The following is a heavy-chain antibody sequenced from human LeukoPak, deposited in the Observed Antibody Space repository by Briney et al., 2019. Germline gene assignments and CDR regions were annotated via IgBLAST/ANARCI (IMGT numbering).Heavy chain of an antibody. CDR1: GFTFSTYA. CDR2: VSYDGSNK. V-gene: IGHV3-30*04. D-gene: IGHD2-15*01. CDR3: ARETLRNFDY. Sequence: GRSLRLSCAASGFTFSTYAMHWVRQAPGKGLEWVAIVSYDGSNKYYADSVRGRFTISRDNSKNTLYLQMNSLRPEDTSRYYCARETLRNFDYWGRGTLVTVSS. J-gene: IGHJ4*02.